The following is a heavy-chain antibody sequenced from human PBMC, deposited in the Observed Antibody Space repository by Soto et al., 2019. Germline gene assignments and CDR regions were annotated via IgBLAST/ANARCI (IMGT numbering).Heavy chain of an antibody. V-gene: IGHV4-61*01. CDR2: IHYSGST. CDR3: TRGGDAYKNGH. CDR1: GGSVSIGTYY. J-gene: IGHJ4*02. D-gene: IGHD2-21*01. Sequence: QVQLQESGPGLVKPSETLSLTCTVPGGSVSIGTYYWSWIRQPPGKGLEWIGFIHYSGSTNYKPSHRRRVTLSVDTSTNQVSVKLTSVNAAAKAVYYCTRGGDAYKNGHWGQGTLVAVSS.